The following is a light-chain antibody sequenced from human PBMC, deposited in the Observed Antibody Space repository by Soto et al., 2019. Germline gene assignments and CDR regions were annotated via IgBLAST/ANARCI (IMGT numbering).Light chain of an antibody. V-gene: IGKV3-15*01. CDR3: QNYNYWPPAT. J-gene: IGKJ4*01. CDR2: GAS. CDR1: QSIRSN. Sequence: EIVMTQSPATLSVSPGERGTLSCRASQSIRSNVAWYQQRPGQAPRLLIFGASVRATGVPDRFSGSGSGTVFTLTINSLQSEDSSVYYCQNYNYWPPATFGGGTKVEI.